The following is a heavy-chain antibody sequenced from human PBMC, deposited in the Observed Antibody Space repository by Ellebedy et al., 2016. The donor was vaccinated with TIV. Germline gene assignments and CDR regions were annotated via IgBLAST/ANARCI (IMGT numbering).Heavy chain of an antibody. V-gene: IGHV3-13*01. J-gene: IGHJ4*02. CDR1: GFTFSSYD. D-gene: IGHD3-22*01. CDR2: IGTAGDT. CDR3: ARDHPGYYDSSGYIDY. Sequence: GGSLRLSXAASGFTFSSYDMHWVRQATGKGLEWVSAIGTAGDTYYPGSVKGRFTISRENAKNSLYLQMNSLRAEDTAVYYCARDHPGYYDSSGYIDYWGQGTLVTVSS.